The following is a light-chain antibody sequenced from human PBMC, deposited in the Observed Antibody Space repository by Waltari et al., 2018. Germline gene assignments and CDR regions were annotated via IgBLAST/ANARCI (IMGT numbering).Light chain of an antibody. CDR2: DTS. V-gene: IGKV1-12*01. CDR3: QQAYSFPLT. Sequence: DIQMTQSPSTLSASVGDRVTVTCRASQSIIRYLAWYQQKPGKAPKVLIHDTSNLESGVPSRFSGSGFGTDFTLTISSLQPEDFATYYCQQAYSFPLTFGGGTKVEIK. J-gene: IGKJ4*01. CDR1: QSIIRY.